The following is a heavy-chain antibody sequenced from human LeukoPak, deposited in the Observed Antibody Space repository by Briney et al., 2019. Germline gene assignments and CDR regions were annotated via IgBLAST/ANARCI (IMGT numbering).Heavy chain of an antibody. V-gene: IGHV1-2*02. D-gene: IGHD6-13*01. CDR3: ARVGAYSSSWYTISGWVGYFDY. Sequence: ASVKVSCKASGYTFTGYYMHWVRQAPGQGLEWMGWINPNSGGTNYAQKFQGRVTMTRDTSISTAYMELSRLRSDDTAVYYCARVGAYSSSWYTISGWVGYFDYWGQGTLVTVSS. J-gene: IGHJ4*02. CDR2: INPNSGGT. CDR1: GYTFTGYY.